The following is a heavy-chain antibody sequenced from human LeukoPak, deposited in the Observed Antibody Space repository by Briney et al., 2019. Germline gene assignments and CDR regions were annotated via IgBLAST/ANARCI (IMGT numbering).Heavy chain of an antibody. J-gene: IGHJ4*02. CDR2: ISYIGST. V-gene: IGHV4-59*11. CDR1: ADSFSSHY. Sequence: SETPSLTCAVSADSFSSHYWTWIRQSPGTGLEWIGYISYIGSTNYNPSLKSRVTISIDTSKNQFSLKLRSVTAADTAVYYCARDLTAFDYWGQGTLVTVSS. D-gene: IGHD3-16*01. CDR3: ARDLTAFDY.